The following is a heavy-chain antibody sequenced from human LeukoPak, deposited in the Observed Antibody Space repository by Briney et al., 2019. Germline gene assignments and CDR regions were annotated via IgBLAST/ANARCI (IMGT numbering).Heavy chain of an antibody. Sequence: GGSLRLSCAASGFTFSSYSMNWVHQAPGKGLEWVSSISSSSSYIYYADSVKGRFTISRDNAKNSLYLQMNSLRAEDTAVYYCARATHDYGDYVDYYYYYGMDVWGKGTTVTVSS. D-gene: IGHD4-17*01. CDR3: ARATHDYGDYVDYYYYYGMDV. CDR1: GFTFSSYS. V-gene: IGHV3-21*01. J-gene: IGHJ6*04. CDR2: ISSSSSYI.